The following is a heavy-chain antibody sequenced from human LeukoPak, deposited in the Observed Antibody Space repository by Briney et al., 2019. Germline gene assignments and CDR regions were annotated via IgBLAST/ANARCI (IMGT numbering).Heavy chain of an antibody. CDR2: IYPGDCDT. D-gene: IGHD4-17*01. CDR1: GYSFTSYW. J-gene: IGHJ3*02. CDR3: ARREDTVTTSFWILDAFDS. Sequence: GGSLKISFKGSGYSFTSYWIGWVRRLPGKGMEGMGIIYPGDCDTRYGPSFQGQVTISADKSISTAYLQWSSLKASDTAMYYCARREDTVTTSFWILDAFDSGGQGTMVTVS. V-gene: IGHV5-51*01.